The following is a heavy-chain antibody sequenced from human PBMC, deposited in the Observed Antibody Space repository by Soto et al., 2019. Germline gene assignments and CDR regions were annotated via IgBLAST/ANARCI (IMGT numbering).Heavy chain of an antibody. Sequence: GGSLRLCCAASGFSFSSYSMNWVRQAPGKGLEWVSSISSTSSYIYYADSVKGRFTSSRDNAKNSLYLQINSLRAEDTAVYYCARDLSNYDSRGYRWSDPWGQGILVTVSS. CDR1: GFSFSSYS. CDR2: ISSTSSYI. D-gene: IGHD3-22*01. J-gene: IGHJ5*02. CDR3: ARDLSNYDSRGYRWSDP. V-gene: IGHV3-21*01.